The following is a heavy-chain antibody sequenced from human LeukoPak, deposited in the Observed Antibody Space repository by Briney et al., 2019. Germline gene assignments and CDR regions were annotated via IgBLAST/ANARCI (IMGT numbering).Heavy chain of an antibody. CDR3: AKIGYYDFWSGYYKDAFDI. V-gene: IGHV3-23*01. D-gene: IGHD3-3*01. J-gene: IGHJ3*02. CDR2: ISGSGGST. Sequence: GGSLRLSCAASGFTFSSYAMSWVRQAPGKGLEWVSAISGSGGSTYYADSVKGRLTISRDSSKNTLYLQMNSLRAEDTAVYYCAKIGYYDFWSGYYKDAFDIWGQGTMVTVSS. CDR1: GFTFSSYA.